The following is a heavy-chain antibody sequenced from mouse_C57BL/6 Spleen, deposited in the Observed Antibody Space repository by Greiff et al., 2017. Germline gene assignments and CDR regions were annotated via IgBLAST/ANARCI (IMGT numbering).Heavy chain of an antibody. CDR3: AREGSKSCDY. CDR1: GYTFTSYW. D-gene: IGHD2-5*01. Sequence: QVQLQQSGAELVRPGSSVKLSCKASGYTFTSYWMHWVKQRPIKGLEWIGNIDPSDSETHYNQKFKDKATLTVDKSSSTAYMQLSSLTSEDSAVYYCAREGSKSCDYWGQGTTLTVSS. CDR2: IDPSDSET. V-gene: IGHV1-52*01. J-gene: IGHJ2*01.